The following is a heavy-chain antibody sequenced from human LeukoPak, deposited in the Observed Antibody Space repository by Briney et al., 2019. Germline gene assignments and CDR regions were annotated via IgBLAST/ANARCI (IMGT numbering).Heavy chain of an antibody. J-gene: IGHJ6*02. CDR2: IYHSGST. V-gene: IGHV4-38-2*02. D-gene: IGHD4-17*01. Sequence: PSETLSLTCTVSGYSISSGYYWGWIRQPPGKGLEWIGSIYHSGSTYYNPSLKSRVTISVDTSKNQFSLKLSSVTAADTAVYYCARGMKGDYENYYYGMDVWGQGTTVTVSS. CDR3: ARGMKGDYENYYYGMDV. CDR1: GYSISSGYY.